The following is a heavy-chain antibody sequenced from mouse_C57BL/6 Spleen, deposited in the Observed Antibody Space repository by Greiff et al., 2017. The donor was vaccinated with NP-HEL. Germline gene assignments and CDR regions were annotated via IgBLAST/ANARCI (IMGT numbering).Heavy chain of an antibody. CDR3: ARIYYYGSRYFEV. CDR1: GYTFTSYW. Sequence: QVQLQQPGAELVMPGASVKLSCKASGYTFTSYWMHWVKQRPGQGLEWIGEIDPSDSYTNYNQKFKGKSTLTVDKSSGTAYMQLSSLTSEDSAVYYCARIYYYGSRYFEVWGTGTTVTVSS. D-gene: IGHD1-1*01. J-gene: IGHJ1*03. CDR2: IDPSDSYT. V-gene: IGHV1-69*01.